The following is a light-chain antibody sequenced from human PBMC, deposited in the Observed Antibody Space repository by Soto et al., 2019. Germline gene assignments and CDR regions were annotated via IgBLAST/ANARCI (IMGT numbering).Light chain of an antibody. CDR3: QQRSDWPRT. CDR1: QSVTSY. J-gene: IGKJ4*01. V-gene: IGKV3-11*01. CDR2: DAS. Sequence: EIVLTQSPATLSLSPGERATLSCRASQSVTSYLAWYQQKPGQAPRLLIYDASKRATGIPARFSGGGSGTDFTLTISSLETEDFAVYFYQQRSDWPRTFGGGTKVDI.